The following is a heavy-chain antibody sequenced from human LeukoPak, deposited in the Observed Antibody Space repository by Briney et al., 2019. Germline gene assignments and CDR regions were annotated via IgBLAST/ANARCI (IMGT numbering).Heavy chain of an antibody. CDR1: GGSFSGYY. Sequence: SETLSLTCAVYGGSFSGYYWSWIRQPPGKGLEWIGEINHSGSTNYNPSLKSRVHISVDTSKNQFSLKLSSVTAADTAVYYCARFPNWGYAFDIWGQGTMVTVSS. CDR2: INHSGST. D-gene: IGHD7-27*01. V-gene: IGHV4-34*01. J-gene: IGHJ3*02. CDR3: ARFPNWGYAFDI.